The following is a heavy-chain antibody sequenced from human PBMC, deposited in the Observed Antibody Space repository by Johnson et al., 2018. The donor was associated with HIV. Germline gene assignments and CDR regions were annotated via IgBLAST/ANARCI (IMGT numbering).Heavy chain of an antibody. CDR1: GFTVSSNY. J-gene: IGHJ3*02. CDR3: ARGNDYSNYGAFDI. V-gene: IGHV3-66*01. Sequence: VQLVESGGALVQPGGSLRLSCAASGFTVSSNYTSWVRQAPGKGLEWVSVIYSGGSTYYADSVKGRFTISRDNSKNTLYLQMNSLRAEDTAVYYCARGNDYSNYGAFDIWGQGTMVTVSS. D-gene: IGHD4-11*01. CDR2: IYSGGST.